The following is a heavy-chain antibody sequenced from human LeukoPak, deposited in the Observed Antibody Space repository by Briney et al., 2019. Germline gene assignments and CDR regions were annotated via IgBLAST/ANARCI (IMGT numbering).Heavy chain of an antibody. D-gene: IGHD3-3*01. CDR3: ARDRTIFGVVITDDAFDI. J-gene: IGHJ3*02. CDR2: ISAYNGNT. CDR1: GYTFTSYG. V-gene: IGHV1-18*01. Sequence: ASVKVSCKASGYTFTSYGISWVRQAPGQGLEWMGWISAYNGNTNYAQKLQGRVTMTTDTSTSTAYMELRSLRSDDTAVYYCARDRTIFGVVITDDAFDIWGQGTMVTVSS.